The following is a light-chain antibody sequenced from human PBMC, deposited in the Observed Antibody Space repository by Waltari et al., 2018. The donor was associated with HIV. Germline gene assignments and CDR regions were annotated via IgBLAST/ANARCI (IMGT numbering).Light chain of an antibody. CDR1: ESISSW. CDR2: KAS. J-gene: IGKJ1*01. CDR3: QQYYTYPWT. Sequence: DILMTQSPSTLSPSVEDRVTITCRASESISSWLAWYQQKPGRAPKLLINKASTLGSGVPSRFSGSGSGTKFTLTISSLQPDDFATYYCQQYYTYPWTFGQGTTVEIK. V-gene: IGKV1-5*03.